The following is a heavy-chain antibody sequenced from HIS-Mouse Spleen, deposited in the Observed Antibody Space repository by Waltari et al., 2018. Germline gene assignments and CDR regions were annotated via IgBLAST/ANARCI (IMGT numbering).Heavy chain of an antibody. D-gene: IGHD6-19*01. V-gene: IGHV4-39*01. CDR1: GGPIRSSSYY. J-gene: IGHJ4*02. CDR2: IYYSGST. Sequence: QLQLQESGPGLVKPSETRSPTCTVSGGPIRSSSYYWGWIRQPPGKGLEWIGSIYYSGSTYYNPSLKSRVTISVDTSKNQFSLKLSSVTAADTAVYYCARRRGWFDYWGQGTLVTVSS. CDR3: ARRRGWFDY.